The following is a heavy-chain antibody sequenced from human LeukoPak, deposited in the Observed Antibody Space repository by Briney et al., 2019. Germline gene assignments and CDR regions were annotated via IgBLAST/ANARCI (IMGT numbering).Heavy chain of an antibody. J-gene: IGHJ4*02. CDR1: GFTFSSYA. CDR2: ISGSGSNT. CDR3: AKREDSSGWSPFEY. V-gene: IGHV3-23*01. D-gene: IGHD6-19*01. Sequence: GGSLRLSCAASGFTFSSYAMSWVRQAPGKGLEWVSTISGSGSNTYYADSVRCRFTISRDISKNTLSMQMNSLRAEDTAKYYCAKREDSSGWSPFEYWGQGALVTVSS.